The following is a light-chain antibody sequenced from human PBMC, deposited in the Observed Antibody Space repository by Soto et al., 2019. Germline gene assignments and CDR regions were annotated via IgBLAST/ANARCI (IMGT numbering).Light chain of an antibody. CDR1: QSISSW. V-gene: IGKV1-5*01. Sequence: DIQMTQSPSTLSASVGDIVTITCRASQSISSWLAWYQQKPGKAPKLLIYAASSLQSGVPSRFSGSGSGTEFTLTISSLQTDDFSTYYCQQYHSYWTFGQGTKVDI. CDR3: QQYHSYWT. CDR2: AAS. J-gene: IGKJ1*01.